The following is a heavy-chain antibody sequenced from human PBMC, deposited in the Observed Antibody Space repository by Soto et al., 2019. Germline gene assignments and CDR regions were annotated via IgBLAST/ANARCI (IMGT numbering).Heavy chain of an antibody. CDR1: GFTFSNYG. J-gene: IGHJ6*02. D-gene: IGHD2-21*01. CDR3: TRRIGDGMDV. Sequence: GGSLRLSCATSGFTFSNYGIHWVRQAPGKGLEWVGLIWYDGTEEFYGDSVKGRFTVSRDESSKTVYLQLNSLRAEDSAMYYCTRRIGDGMDVWGQGTTVTVSS. V-gene: IGHV3-33*01. CDR2: IWYDGTEE.